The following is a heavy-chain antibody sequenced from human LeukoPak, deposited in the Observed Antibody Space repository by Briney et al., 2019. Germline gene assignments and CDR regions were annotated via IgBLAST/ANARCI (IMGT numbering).Heavy chain of an antibody. CDR3: ARDWGGPAVVVPAAIALGAFDI. V-gene: IGHV3-7*01. CDR1: GFTFSSYW. CDR2: IKQDGSEK. Sequence: GGSLRLSCAASGFTFSSYWMSWVRQAPGKGLEWVANIKQDGSEKYYLASVKGLFTISRDNAKNSLYLQMNSLGAEDTAVYYCARDWGGPAVVVPAAIALGAFDIWGQGTMVTVSS. J-gene: IGHJ3*02. D-gene: IGHD2-2*02.